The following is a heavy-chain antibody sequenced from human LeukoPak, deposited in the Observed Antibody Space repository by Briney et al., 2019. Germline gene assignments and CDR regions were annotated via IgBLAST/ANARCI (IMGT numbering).Heavy chain of an antibody. J-gene: IGHJ6*03. D-gene: IGHD2-8*01. CDR2: IYYSGST. Sequence: SETLSLTCTVSGGSISSSSYYWGWIRQPPGKGLEWIGSIYYSGSTYYNPSLKSRVTVSVDTSKNQFSLKLSSVTAADTAVDLCSRDGGGVYSISYHYYYMDVWGKGTTVTVSS. CDR3: SRDGGGVYSISYHYYYMDV. V-gene: IGHV4-39*07. CDR1: GGSISSSSYY.